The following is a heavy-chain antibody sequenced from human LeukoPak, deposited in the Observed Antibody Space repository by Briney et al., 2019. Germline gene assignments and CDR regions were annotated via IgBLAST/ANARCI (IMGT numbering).Heavy chain of an antibody. CDR3: AKSNYYYYMDV. J-gene: IGHJ6*03. CDR2: ISGSGDIT. CDR1: EFTFSSYY. Sequence: QSGGSLRLSCAGSEFTFSSYYMSWVRQAPGKGLEWVSAISGSGDITHYADSVKGRFTISRDNSRNTLYLQMNSLRAEDTAVYYCAKSNYYYYMDVWGKGATVTVSS. V-gene: IGHV3-23*01.